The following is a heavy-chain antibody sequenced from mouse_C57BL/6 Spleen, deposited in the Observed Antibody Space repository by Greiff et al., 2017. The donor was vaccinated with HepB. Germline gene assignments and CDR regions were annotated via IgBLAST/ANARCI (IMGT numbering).Heavy chain of an antibody. D-gene: IGHD1-1*01. Sequence: QVQLQQPGAELVMPGASVKLSCKASGYTFTSYWMHCVKQRPGQGLEWIGEIDPSDSYTNYNQKFKGKSTLTVDKSSSTAYMQLSSLTSEDSAVYYCARGSGSSHYAMDYWGQGTSVTVSS. CDR3: ARGSGSSHYAMDY. CDR1: GYTFTSYW. J-gene: IGHJ4*01. CDR2: IDPSDSYT. V-gene: IGHV1-69*01.